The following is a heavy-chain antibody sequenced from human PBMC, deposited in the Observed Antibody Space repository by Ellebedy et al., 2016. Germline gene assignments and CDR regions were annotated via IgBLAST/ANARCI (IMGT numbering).Heavy chain of an antibody. Sequence: GGSLRLSXEASGLPFGSKGMHWVRQAPGKGLEWVAAISYDGEGTDYADAVKGRFTISRDNSEDTLFLRMNSLRAEDTAVYYCAKDTSGYYGGYFDFWGQGTLVTVSS. D-gene: IGHD3-22*01. CDR3: AKDTSGYYGGYFDF. V-gene: IGHV3-30*18. CDR2: ISYDGEGT. CDR1: GLPFGSKG. J-gene: IGHJ4*02.